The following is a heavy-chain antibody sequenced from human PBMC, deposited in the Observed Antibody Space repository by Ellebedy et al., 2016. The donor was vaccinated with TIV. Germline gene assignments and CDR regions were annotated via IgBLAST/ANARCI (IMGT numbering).Heavy chain of an antibody. CDR1: GGTFSSYA. J-gene: IGHJ4*02. V-gene: IGHV1-69*13. CDR3: ARDMAPGTPGRGDY. CDR2: IIPIFGTA. Sequence: SVKVSXKASGGTFSSYAISWVRQAPGQGLEWMGGIIPIFGTANYAQKFQGRVTITADESTSTAYMELSSLRSEDTAVYYCARDMAPGTPGRGDYWGQGTLVTVSS. D-gene: IGHD1-1*01.